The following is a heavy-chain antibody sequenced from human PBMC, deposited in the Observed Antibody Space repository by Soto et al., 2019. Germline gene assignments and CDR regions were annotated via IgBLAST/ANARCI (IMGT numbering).Heavy chain of an antibody. CDR1: GGTFSSYT. CDR3: ARDRDYYGSRGGYYGMDV. V-gene: IGHV1-69*08. CDR2: IIPILGIA. D-gene: IGHD3-10*01. J-gene: IGHJ6*02. Sequence: QVQLVQSGAEVKKPGSSVKVSCKASGGTFSSYTISWVRQAPGQGREWMGRIIPILGIANYAQKFLGRVTITADKATSTAYMALSSLRSEDTAVYYCARDRDYYGSRGGYYGMDVWGQGTTVTVSS.